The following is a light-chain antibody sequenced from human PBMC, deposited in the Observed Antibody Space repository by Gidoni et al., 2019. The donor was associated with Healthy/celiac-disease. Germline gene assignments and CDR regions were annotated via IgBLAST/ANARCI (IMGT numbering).Light chain of an antibody. V-gene: IGKV3-15*01. CDR3: QQYNNWPLT. CDR2: VAS. CDR1: QSVSSN. J-gene: IGKJ3*01. Sequence: EIVMTQSPATLSVSPGERATLSCRASQSVSSNLAWYQQKPGQAARLLIYVASTRATGIPARFSGSGSGTEFTLTISSLQSEDFAVYYCQQYNNWPLTFGPGTKVDIK.